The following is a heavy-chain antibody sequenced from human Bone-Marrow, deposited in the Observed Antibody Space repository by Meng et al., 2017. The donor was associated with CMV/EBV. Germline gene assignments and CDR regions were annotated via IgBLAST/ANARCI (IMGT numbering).Heavy chain of an antibody. D-gene: IGHD6-6*01. V-gene: IGHV3-15*01. J-gene: IGHJ3*02. CDR1: GFTFSNVW. CDR2: IKSKTDGGTT. CDR3: ARGRIAARPMGGAFDI. Sequence: GESLKISCEASGFTFSNVWMIWVRQAPGKGLEWVGRIKSKTDGGTTDYAAPVKGRFTISRDDSKNTLYLQMNSLKTEDTAVYYCARGRIAARPMGGAFDIWGQGTMVTVSS.